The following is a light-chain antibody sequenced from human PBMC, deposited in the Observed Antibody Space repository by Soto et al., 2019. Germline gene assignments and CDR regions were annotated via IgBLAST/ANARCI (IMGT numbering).Light chain of an antibody. CDR1: NIGSQS. CDR3: QVWDSSSDRPV. V-gene: IGLV3-21*04. Sequence: SYELTQTPSLSVAPEKTDSITCGGDNIGSQSVHWYQHKPGQAPILVMRYDSDRPSGIPERFSGSNSGNTATLTISRVEAGDEADYYCQVWDSSSDRPVFGGGTKLTVL. J-gene: IGLJ3*02. CDR2: YDS.